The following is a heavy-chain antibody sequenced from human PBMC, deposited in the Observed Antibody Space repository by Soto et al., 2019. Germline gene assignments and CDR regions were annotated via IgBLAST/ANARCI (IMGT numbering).Heavy chain of an antibody. V-gene: IGHV3-23*01. Sequence: EVQLLESGGGLVQPGGSLRLSCTASGFTFSDYAMTWVRQXPGXXXXXVSGIYGSGGGIQYADSVKGRFTISRDNYRNTLXLQMNXLXDEXTXVXXXXXDXVXXXXXXLMDEWGQGTLVTVSP. CDR3: XXDXVXXXXXXLMDE. J-gene: IGHJ4*02. CDR1: GFTFSDYA. CDR2: IYGSGGGI. D-gene: IGHD3-16*01.